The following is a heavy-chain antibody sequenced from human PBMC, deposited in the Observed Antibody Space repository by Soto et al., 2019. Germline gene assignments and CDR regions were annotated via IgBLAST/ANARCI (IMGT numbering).Heavy chain of an antibody. V-gene: IGHV3-7*01. Sequence: GGSLRLSCAASGFTFSSYWMSWVRQAPGKGLEWVANIKQDGSEKYYVDSVKGRFTISRDNAKNSLYLQMNSLRAEDTAVYYCARARDGYNLDAFDIWGQGTMVTVS. D-gene: IGHD5-12*01. J-gene: IGHJ3*02. CDR2: IKQDGSEK. CDR1: GFTFSSYW. CDR3: ARARDGYNLDAFDI.